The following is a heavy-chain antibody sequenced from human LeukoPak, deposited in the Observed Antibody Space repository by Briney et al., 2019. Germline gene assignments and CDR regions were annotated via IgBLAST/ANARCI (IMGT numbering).Heavy chain of an antibody. Sequence: GESLKISCKGSGYSFTSYWIGWVRQMPGKGLEWMGTIYPGDSDTRYSPSFQGQVTISADKSISTAYLQWSSLKASDTAMYYCARQPPTYYYDSSGYQWGQGTLVTVSS. CDR2: IYPGDSDT. CDR3: ARQPPTYYYDSSGYQ. D-gene: IGHD3-22*01. V-gene: IGHV5-51*01. J-gene: IGHJ4*02. CDR1: GYSFTSYW.